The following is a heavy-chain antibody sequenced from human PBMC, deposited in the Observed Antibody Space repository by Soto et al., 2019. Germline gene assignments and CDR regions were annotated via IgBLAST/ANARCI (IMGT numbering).Heavy chain of an antibody. Sequence: GGSLRLSCAASGFTFSSYAMHWVRQAPGKGLEWVAVISYDGSNKYYADSVKGRFTISRDNSKNTLYLQMNSLRAEDTAVYYCARGGGWEQWLARDPFDYWGQGTLVTVSS. CDR2: ISYDGSNK. CDR3: ARGGGWEQWLARDPFDY. CDR1: GFTFSSYA. D-gene: IGHD6-19*01. J-gene: IGHJ4*02. V-gene: IGHV3-30-3*01.